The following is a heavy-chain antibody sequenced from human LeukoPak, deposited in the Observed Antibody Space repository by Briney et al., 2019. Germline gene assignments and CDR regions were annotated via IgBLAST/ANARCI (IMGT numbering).Heavy chain of an antibody. J-gene: IGHJ4*02. Sequence: SETLSLTCTVSGGSISSYYWSWIRQPPGKGLEWIGYIYYSGSTYYNPSLRSRVTISVDTSKNQFSLKLSSVTAADTAVYYCAREAQRGYSGYVKDWGQGTLVTVSS. D-gene: IGHD5-12*01. CDR1: GGSISSYY. V-gene: IGHV4-59*01. CDR2: IYYSGST. CDR3: AREAQRGYSGYVKD.